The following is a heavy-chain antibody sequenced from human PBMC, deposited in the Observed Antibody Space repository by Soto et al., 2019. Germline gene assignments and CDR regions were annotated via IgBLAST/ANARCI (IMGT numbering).Heavy chain of an antibody. V-gene: IGHV3-11*01. CDR2: ISHSGKTI. Sequence: GGSLRLSCATSGFTFRDYYFSWIRQAPGKGREWISYISHSGKTIYHADSGKGRFTISRDDAKDTLYLQMNSLRVEDTAMYYCTRRDSGAFDVWGHGTMVT. CDR3: TRRDSGAFDV. J-gene: IGHJ3*01. CDR1: GFTFRDYY.